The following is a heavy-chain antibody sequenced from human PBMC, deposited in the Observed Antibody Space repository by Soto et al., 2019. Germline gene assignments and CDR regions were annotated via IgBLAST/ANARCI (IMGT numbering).Heavy chain of an antibody. Sequence: SVKVSCKVSGYTFTSYGMSWVRQAPGQGLEWIGWINPSFGTANYAQKFQGRVTITADESTSTAYMELSSLRSEDTAVYYCARVSDYYDSSGYYPLDYWGQGTLVTVSS. V-gene: IGHV1-69*13. D-gene: IGHD3-22*01. CDR2: INPSFGTA. CDR1: GYTFTSYG. CDR3: ARVSDYYDSSGYYPLDY. J-gene: IGHJ4*02.